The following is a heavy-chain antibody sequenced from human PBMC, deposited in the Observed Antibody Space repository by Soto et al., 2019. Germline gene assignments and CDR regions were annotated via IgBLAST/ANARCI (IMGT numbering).Heavy chain of an antibody. CDR3: ARERVYYGDPGRNAFDI. D-gene: IGHD4-17*01. J-gene: IGHJ3*02. CDR1: GGSISSGGYY. V-gene: IGHV4-31*03. Sequence: QVQLQESGPGLVKPSQTLSLTCTVSGGSISSGGYYWSWIRQHPGKGLEWIGYIYYSGSTYYNPSLKSRVTIPVDTSKNQFSLKLSSVTAADTAVYYCARERVYYGDPGRNAFDIWGQGTMVTVSS. CDR2: IYYSGST.